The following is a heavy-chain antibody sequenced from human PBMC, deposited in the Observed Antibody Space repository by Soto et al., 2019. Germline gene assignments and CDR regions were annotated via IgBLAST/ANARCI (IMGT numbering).Heavy chain of an antibody. D-gene: IGHD2-21*02. CDR2: ISYDGRET. CDR3: ATDPVAVTGSFIDS. Sequence: PGGSLRLSCAASGFTFSAYAFHWVRQAPGKGLEWLSVISYDGRETHYADSVEGRFIISRDNSKKTAYPQMNSLRGDDTAVYFCATDPVAVTGSFIDSWGQGTLVTVSS. V-gene: IGHV3-30-3*01. J-gene: IGHJ4*02. CDR1: GFTFSAYA.